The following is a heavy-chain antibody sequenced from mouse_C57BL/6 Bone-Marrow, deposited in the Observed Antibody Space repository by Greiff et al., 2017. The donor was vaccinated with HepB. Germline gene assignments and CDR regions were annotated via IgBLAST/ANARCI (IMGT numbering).Heavy chain of an antibody. J-gene: IGHJ2*01. CDR2: IDPSDSYT. V-gene: IGHV1-69*01. CDR1: GYTFTSYW. CDR3: ARDSIYYYGSSPYFDY. D-gene: IGHD1-1*01. Sequence: QVQLQQPGAELVMPGASVKLSCKASGYTFTSYWMHWVKQRPGQGLEWIGEIDPSDSYTNYNQKFKGKSTLTVDKSSSTAYMQLSSLTSEDSAVYYCARDSIYYYGSSPYFDYWGQGTTLTVSS.